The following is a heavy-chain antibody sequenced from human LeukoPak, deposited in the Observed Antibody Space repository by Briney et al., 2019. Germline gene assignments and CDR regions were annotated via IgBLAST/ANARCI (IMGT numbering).Heavy chain of an antibody. CDR2: IYSGGTT. V-gene: IGHV4-59*12. Sequence: SETLPLTCTVSGGSISPYYWSWIRQSPGKGLEFIGYIYSGGTTNYHPSLRSRVTISLDMSRNQFSLKLSSVTTADTAVYYCARGPYYDSSGFDSWGQGTQVTASS. CDR3: ARGPYYDSSGFDS. D-gene: IGHD3-16*01. CDR1: GGSISPYY. J-gene: IGHJ4*02.